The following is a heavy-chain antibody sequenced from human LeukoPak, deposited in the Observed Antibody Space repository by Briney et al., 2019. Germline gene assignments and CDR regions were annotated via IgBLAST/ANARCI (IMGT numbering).Heavy chain of an antibody. CDR3: ARHVQPADAFDI. D-gene: IGHD5-18*01. CDR1: GDSLRASY. J-gene: IGHJ3*02. Sequence: SETLSLTCTVSGDSLRASYWSWIRQPPGKGLEWIGYIYYSGSTNYNPSLKSRVTISVDTSKNQFSLKLSSATAADTAVYYCARHVQPADAFDIWGQGTMVTVSS. V-gene: IGHV4-59*08. CDR2: IYYSGST.